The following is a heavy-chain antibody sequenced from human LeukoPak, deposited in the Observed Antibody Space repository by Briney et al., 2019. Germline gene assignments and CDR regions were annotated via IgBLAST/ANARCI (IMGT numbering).Heavy chain of an antibody. D-gene: IGHD3-22*01. Sequence: ASVKVSCKVSGYTFTSYAMNWVRQAPGQGLEWMGWINTNTGNPTYAQGFTGRFVFSLDTSVSTAYLQISSLKAEDTAVYYCARSGVEFDYDSSGYHLWGQGTLVTVSS. J-gene: IGHJ4*02. CDR2: INTNTGNP. CDR1: GYTFTSYA. CDR3: ARSGVEFDYDSSGYHL. V-gene: IGHV7-4-1*02.